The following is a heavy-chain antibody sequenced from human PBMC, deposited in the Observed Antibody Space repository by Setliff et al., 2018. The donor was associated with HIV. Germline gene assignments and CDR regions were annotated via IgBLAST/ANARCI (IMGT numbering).Heavy chain of an antibody. CDR1: GGTFKNLA. Sequence: SVKVSCKASGGTFKNLAISWVRQAPGQGLEWMGGVIPSFATANYAQKFQGRITITADELTSTVYMDLNSLKSEDSAVYYCANPHDGGAFDVWGQGTALTVSS. J-gene: IGHJ3*01. V-gene: IGHV1-69*13. CDR3: ANPHDGGAFDV. CDR2: VIPSFATA. D-gene: IGHD1-1*01.